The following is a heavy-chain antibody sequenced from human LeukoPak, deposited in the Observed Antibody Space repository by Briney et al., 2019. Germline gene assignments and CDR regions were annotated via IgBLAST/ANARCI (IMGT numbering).Heavy chain of an antibody. Sequence: GGSLRLSCAASGFTVSSNYRSWVRQAPGKGLEWVSDIYSDGTTYYADSVKGRFTISRDNAKNTLYLQMKTLRADDTAVYYCARGDCTTTRCKTSPFDYWGQGTLVTVSS. D-gene: IGHD2-2*01. CDR2: IYSDGTT. CDR1: GFTVSSNY. CDR3: ARGDCTTTRCKTSPFDY. J-gene: IGHJ4*02. V-gene: IGHV3-53*01.